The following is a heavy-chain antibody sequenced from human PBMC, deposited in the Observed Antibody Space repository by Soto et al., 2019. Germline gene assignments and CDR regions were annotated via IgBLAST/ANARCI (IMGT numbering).Heavy chain of an antibody. D-gene: IGHD3-22*01. Sequence: QVQLVQSGAEVRKPGSSVKVSCKASGGTFSRHAISWVRQAPGQGLEWMGGIIPIFGTANHAQKFQGRVTIIADEYTRTVYIELSSLRNEDKAMYYCARGWGYDSNDYYYAYWGQGTLVIVSS. V-gene: IGHV1-69*01. J-gene: IGHJ4*02. CDR2: IIPIFGTA. CDR3: ARGWGYDSNDYYYAY. CDR1: GGTFSRHA.